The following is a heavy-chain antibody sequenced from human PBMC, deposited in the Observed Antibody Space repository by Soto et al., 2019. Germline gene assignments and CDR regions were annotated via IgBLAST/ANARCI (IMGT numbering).Heavy chain of an antibody. V-gene: IGHV1-69*13. CDR2: IIPIFGTA. J-gene: IGHJ6*02. D-gene: IGHD3-10*01. CDR1: GGTFSSYA. Sequence: SVKVSCKASGGTFSSYAISWVRQAPGQGLEWMGGIIPIFGTANYAQKFQGRVTITADESTSTAYMELSSLRSEDTAVYYCASASDPYYYGSGSYYTEDYHYGMDVWG. CDR3: ASASDPYYYGSGSYYTEDYHYGMDV.